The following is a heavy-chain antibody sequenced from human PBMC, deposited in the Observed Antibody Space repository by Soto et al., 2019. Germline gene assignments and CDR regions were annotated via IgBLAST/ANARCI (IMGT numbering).Heavy chain of an antibody. Sequence: QVQLVESGGGVVQPGRSLRLSCAASGLTFNNYGMHWVRQAPGKGLEWVAATSYDGLNKFYIDSVKGRFSITRDNSKSTLSLQMSSLRAEDTAVYYCASLSAVRGVGYYFYGVDVWGQGTTVTVSS. D-gene: IGHD3-10*01. J-gene: IGHJ6*02. CDR1: GLTFNNYG. V-gene: IGHV3-30*03. CDR2: TSYDGLNK. CDR3: ASLSAVRGVGYYFYGVDV.